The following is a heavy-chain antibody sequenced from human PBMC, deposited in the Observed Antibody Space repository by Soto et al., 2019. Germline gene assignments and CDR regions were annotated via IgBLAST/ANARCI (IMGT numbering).Heavy chain of an antibody. CDR3: AISADV. CDR1: GASISGHF. D-gene: IGHD3-3*02. CDR2: IYNSGS. V-gene: IGHV4-59*08. J-gene: IGHJ6*02. Sequence: QVQLQESGPGLVKPSETLSLTCTVSGASISGHFWSWIRQPPGKGLEWITYIYNSGSSYNPSLKSRVTISVDTPKNQLSLKLSSVIAADSAVYYCAISADVWGQGTTVTVSS.